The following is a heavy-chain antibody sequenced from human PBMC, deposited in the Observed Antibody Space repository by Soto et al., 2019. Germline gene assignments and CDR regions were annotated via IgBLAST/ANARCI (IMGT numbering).Heavy chain of an antibody. CDR3: ARISYSYQPGAIDF. V-gene: IGHV2-70*11. Sequence: TLSLTCTVSGGSISSYYWSWIRQPPGKALEWLARIDWDDDKYYSTSLKTRLTISKDTSKNQVVLTMTNMDPVDTATYYCARISYSYQPGAIDFWGQGTLVNAPQ. CDR1: GGSISSYYW. J-gene: IGHJ4*02. D-gene: IGHD2-2*01. CDR2: IDWDDDK.